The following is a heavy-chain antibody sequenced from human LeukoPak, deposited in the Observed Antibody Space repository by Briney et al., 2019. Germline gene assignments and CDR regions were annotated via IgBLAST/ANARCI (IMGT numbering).Heavy chain of an antibody. Sequence: SETLSLTCTVSGGSISSGSYYWSWIRQPAGKGLEWIGRIYTSGSTNYNPSLKSRVTISVDTSKNQFSLKLSSVTAADTAVYYRARGPSGYSSSWYGGGYFDYWGQGTLVTVSS. J-gene: IGHJ4*02. D-gene: IGHD6-13*01. V-gene: IGHV4-61*02. CDR2: IYTSGST. CDR1: GGSISSGSYY. CDR3: ARGPSGYSSSWYGGGYFDY.